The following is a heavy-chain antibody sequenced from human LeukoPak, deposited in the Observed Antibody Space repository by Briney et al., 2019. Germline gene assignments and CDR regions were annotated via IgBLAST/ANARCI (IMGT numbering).Heavy chain of an antibody. CDR2: IIPILGIA. D-gene: IGHD5-12*01. J-gene: IGHJ6*02. CDR1: GGTFSSYA. V-gene: IGHV1-69*04. CDR3: ARPSHRYAYYGMDV. Sequence: SVKVSCKASGGTFSSYAISWVRQAPGQGLEWMGRIIPILGIANYAQKFQGRVTITADKSTSTAYMELSSLRAEDTAVYYCARPSHRYAYYGMDVWGQGTTVTVSS.